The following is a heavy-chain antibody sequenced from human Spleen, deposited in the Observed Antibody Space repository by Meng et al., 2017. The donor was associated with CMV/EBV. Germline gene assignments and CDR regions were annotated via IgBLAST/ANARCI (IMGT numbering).Heavy chain of an antibody. V-gene: IGHV3-74*01. CDR1: GFTFDDYT. Sequence: GGSLRLSCAASGFTFDDYTMHWVRQAPGKGLEWVSRIDSDGSNTSYADSVKGRFTISRDNAKNTLFLQMNSLRAEDTAVYYCARSGKGNWNYWYFDLWGRGTLVTVSS. CDR2: IDSDGSNT. D-gene: IGHD1-20*01. J-gene: IGHJ2*01. CDR3: ARSGKGNWNYWYFDL.